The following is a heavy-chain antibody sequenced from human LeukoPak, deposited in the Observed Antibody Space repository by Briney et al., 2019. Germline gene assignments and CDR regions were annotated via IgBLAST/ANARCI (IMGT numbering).Heavy chain of an antibody. V-gene: IGHV3-74*01. Sequence: AGGSLRLSCAASGFTFSSIWMHWVGQAQGQGLVWISRINSDGSSTSYADSVKGRFTISRDNSRNTLYLQMNSLRAEDTAVYYCATPSNYFDYWGQGTLVTVSS. D-gene: IGHD2-15*01. CDR3: ATPSNYFDY. J-gene: IGHJ4*02. CDR2: INSDGSST. CDR1: GFTFSSIW.